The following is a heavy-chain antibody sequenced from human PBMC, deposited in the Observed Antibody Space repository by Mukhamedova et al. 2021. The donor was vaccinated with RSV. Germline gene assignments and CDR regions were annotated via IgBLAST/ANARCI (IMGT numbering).Heavy chain of an antibody. D-gene: IGHD3-22*01. J-gene: IGHJ4*02. CDR2: ISGSGGST. CDR3: AKFVGYYDSSGLDY. V-gene: IGHV3-23*01. Sequence: GKGLEWVSAISGSGGSTYSADSVKGRFTISRDNSKNTLYLQMNSLRAEDTAVYYCAKFVGYYDSSGLDYWGQGTLVTVSS.